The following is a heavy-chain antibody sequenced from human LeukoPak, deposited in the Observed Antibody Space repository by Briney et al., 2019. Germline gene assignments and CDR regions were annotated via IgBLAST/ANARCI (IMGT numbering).Heavy chain of an antibody. D-gene: IGHD3-3*01. Sequence: GGSLRLSCAASGFSFSSYAMTWVRQGPGKGLEWVSSISRNDDSTYYADSVKGRFTISRDNSKNTLYLQMNSLRPEDTAVYYCANLNTHYDLGGQGTLVTVSS. CDR1: GFSFSSYA. CDR3: ANLNTHYDL. CDR2: ISRNDDST. V-gene: IGHV3-23*01. J-gene: IGHJ1*01.